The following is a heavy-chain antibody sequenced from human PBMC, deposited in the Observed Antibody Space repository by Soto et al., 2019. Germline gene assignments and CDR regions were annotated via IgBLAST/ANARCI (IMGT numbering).Heavy chain of an antibody. CDR2: IRHDGSND. D-gene: IGHD3-3*01. CDR1: GFTFSAFG. Sequence: QLHLVESGGGVVQPGASVRLSCEASGFTFSAFGMHWVRQAPGKGLEWVAGIRHDGSNDYYSDFAKGRLTISRDNSNNTLYLQMNSLRAEDTAVYYCAKDQRKPAIFGVVTLSWGQGTLVTVSS. V-gene: IGHV3-30*02. CDR3: AKDQRKPAIFGVVTLS. J-gene: IGHJ5*02.